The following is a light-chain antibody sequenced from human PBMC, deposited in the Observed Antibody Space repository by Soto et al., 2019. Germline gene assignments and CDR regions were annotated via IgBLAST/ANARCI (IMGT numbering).Light chain of an antibody. J-gene: IGLJ2*01. V-gene: IGLV4-60*03. Sequence: QPVLTQSSSASASLGSSVKLTCTLSSGHSSYIIEWHQQQPGKAHRSLMKLEGSGSYNTGSGVPGRFSGSSSGAARYLTICNLQSEDEADYYCATWDSNTRVFGGGTKVTVL. CDR3: ATWDSNTRV. CDR1: SGHSSYI. CDR2: LEGSGSY.